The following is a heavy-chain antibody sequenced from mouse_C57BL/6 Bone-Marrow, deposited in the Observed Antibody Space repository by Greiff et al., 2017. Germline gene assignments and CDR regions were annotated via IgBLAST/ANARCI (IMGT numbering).Heavy chain of an antibody. Sequence: EVKLQESGGGLVQPGGSLKLSCAASGFTFSDYYMYWVRQTPEKRLEWVAYISNVGGSTYYPDTVKGRFTISRDNAKNTLYLQMSRLKSEDTAMYYCARRTLITTVVAYYYAMDYWGQGTSVTVSS. CDR2: ISNVGGST. CDR1: GFTFSDYY. CDR3: ARRTLITTVVAYYYAMDY. J-gene: IGHJ4*01. V-gene: IGHV5-12*01. D-gene: IGHD1-1*01.